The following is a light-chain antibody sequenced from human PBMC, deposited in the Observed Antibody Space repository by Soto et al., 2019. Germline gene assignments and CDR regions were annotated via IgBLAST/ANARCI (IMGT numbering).Light chain of an antibody. V-gene: IGKV3-20*01. CDR2: GAS. CDR1: PSVSSSY. J-gene: IGKJ2*01. CDR3: QQYGSSPYT. Sequence: EIVLTQSPGTLSLSPGERATLSCRASPSVSSSYLAWYQQKPGQAPRLLIYGASSRATGIPDRFSGSGSGTDFTLTISRLEPEDFAVYSCQQYGSSPYTFGQGTQLEIK.